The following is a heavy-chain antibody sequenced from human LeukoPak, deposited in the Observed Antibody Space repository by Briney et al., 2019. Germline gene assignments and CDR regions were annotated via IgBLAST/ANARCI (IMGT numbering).Heavy chain of an antibody. J-gene: IGHJ4*02. V-gene: IGHV4-39*01. D-gene: IGHD5-18*01. Sequence: SETLSLTCTVSGGSISSSSYYWGWIRQPPGKGLEWIGSIYYSGSTYYNPSLKSRVTISVDTSKNQFSLKLSSVTAADTAVYYCARGNRRGYSYGYRGFDYWGQGTLVTVSS. CDR3: ARGNRRGYSYGYRGFDY. CDR2: IYYSGST. CDR1: GGSISSSSYY.